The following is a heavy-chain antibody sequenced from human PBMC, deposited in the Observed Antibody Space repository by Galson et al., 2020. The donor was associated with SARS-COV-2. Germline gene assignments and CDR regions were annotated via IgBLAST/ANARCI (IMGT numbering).Heavy chain of an antibody. J-gene: IGHJ6*02. V-gene: IGHV3-30*18. CDR2: ISYDGSNK. CDR3: AKVAATYYYYDGMDV. CDR1: GFTFSSYG. Sequence: GGSLRLSCAASGFTFSSYGMHWVRQAPGKGLEWVAVISYDGSNKYYADSVKGRFTISRDNSKNTLYLQMNSLRAEDTAVYYCAKVAATYYYYDGMDVWGQGTTVTVSS. D-gene: IGHD6-13*01.